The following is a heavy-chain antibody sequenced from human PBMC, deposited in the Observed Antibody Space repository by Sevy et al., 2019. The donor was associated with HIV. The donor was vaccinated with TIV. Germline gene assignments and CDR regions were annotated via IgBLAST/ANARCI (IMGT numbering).Heavy chain of an antibody. J-gene: IGHJ6*03. CDR1: GFTFSNAW. Sequence: GGSLRLSCAASGFTFSNAWMSWVRQAPGKGLEWVGRIKSKTDGGTTDYAAPVKGRFTISRDDSKNTLYLQMNSLKTEDTAVYYCTTLYRAVTTINRSYYYYMDVWGKGTTVTVSS. CDR2: IKSKTDGGTT. V-gene: IGHV3-15*01. D-gene: IGHD4-4*01. CDR3: TTLYRAVTTINRSYYYYMDV.